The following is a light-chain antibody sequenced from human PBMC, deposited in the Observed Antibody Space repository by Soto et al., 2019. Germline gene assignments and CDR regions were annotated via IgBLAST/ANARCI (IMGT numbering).Light chain of an antibody. CDR1: SSDVGGYNF. V-gene: IGLV2-8*01. CDR2: EVS. CDR3: SSYAGGIKWV. J-gene: IGLJ3*02. Sequence: QSALTQPPSASGSPVQSVTISCTGTSSDVGGYNFVSWYQQHPGKAPKFMIYEVSKRPSGVPDRFSGSKSGNTASLTVSGLQAEDEADYYCSSYAGGIKWVFGGGTKLTVL.